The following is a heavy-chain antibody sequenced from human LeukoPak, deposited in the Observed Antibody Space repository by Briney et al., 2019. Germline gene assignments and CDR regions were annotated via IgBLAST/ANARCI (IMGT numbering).Heavy chain of an antibody. CDR2: IYQTGST. CDR3: ARMTHVSDSGGSYFTAYFQE. Sequence: SQTLSLTCAVSGGSVRNGGYSWTWIRQSAGKGLEWIGIIYQTGSTYYSPSLKSRVNISADGSKNHFSLKLTSVTAADTAVYYCARMTHVSDSGGSYFTAYFQEWGQGIQVIVSS. D-gene: IGHD2-15*01. J-gene: IGHJ1*01. V-gene: IGHV4-30-2*06. CDR1: GGSVRNGGYS.